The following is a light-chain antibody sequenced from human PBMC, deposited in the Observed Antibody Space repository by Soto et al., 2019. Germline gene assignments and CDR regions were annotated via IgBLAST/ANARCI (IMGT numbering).Light chain of an antibody. V-gene: IGKV3-20*01. CDR3: QQYGSSPFT. Sequence: IVLTPSPGTLSLSPGERATLSCSASQSVSSSYLAWYQQKPGQAPRLLIYGASSRATGIPDRFSGSGSGPDVTLAISRLEHEDFSVYYWQQYGSSPFTFGGGTNVEIK. CDR2: GAS. J-gene: IGKJ4*01. CDR1: QSVSSSY.